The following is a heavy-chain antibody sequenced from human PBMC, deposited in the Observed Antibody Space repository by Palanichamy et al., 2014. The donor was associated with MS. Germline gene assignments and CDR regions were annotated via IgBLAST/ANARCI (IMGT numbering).Heavy chain of an antibody. D-gene: IGHD1-26*01. CDR3: ARVVGAIDY. V-gene: IGHV1-8*01. J-gene: IGHJ4*02. Sequence: GSAQKFQGRVTMTRDTSISTAYMELSSLRSDDTAVYYCARVVGAIDYWGQGTLVTVSS.